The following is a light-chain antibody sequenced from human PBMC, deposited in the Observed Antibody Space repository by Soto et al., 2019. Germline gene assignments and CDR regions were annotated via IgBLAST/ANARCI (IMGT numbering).Light chain of an antibody. CDR3: CSYTVSGTYV. J-gene: IGLJ1*01. Sequence: QSALTQPASVSGSPGQSITISCTGTSSDVGGYNYDSWYQQHPGKAPKLMIYAVSNRPSGVSNRFSGSKSGNTATLTISGLQAEDEADYYCCSYTVSGTYVFGTGTKVTVL. CDR2: AVS. CDR1: SSDVGGYNY. V-gene: IGLV2-14*01.